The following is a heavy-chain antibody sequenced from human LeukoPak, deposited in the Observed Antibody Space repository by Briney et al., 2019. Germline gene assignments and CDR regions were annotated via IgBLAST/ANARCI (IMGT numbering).Heavy chain of an antibody. Sequence: GGSLRLSCEASGFTFGRDWMSWVRQALGKGLEWVATIKFDESETYYVDSVKGRFAVSRDNGQNSLFLQMSSLRVEDTALYFCAKWDFFGDYFTFDPRGQGVLVIVSS. CDR2: IKFDESET. J-gene: IGHJ5*02. CDR1: GFTFGRDW. V-gene: IGHV3-7*01. D-gene: IGHD2/OR15-2a*01. CDR3: AKWDFFGDYFTFDP.